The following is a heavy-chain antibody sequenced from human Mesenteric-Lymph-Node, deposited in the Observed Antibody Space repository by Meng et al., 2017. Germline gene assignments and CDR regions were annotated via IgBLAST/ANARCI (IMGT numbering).Heavy chain of an antibody. J-gene: IGHJ5*02. CDR3: ARTNYGDYNWFDP. D-gene: IGHD4-17*01. Sequence: QVQLQEVGPGLVKPSATLSLTCTVSGGSISSGGFYWSWIRQHPGKGLEWIGYIYYSGSTYYNPSLRSRVAISIDTSKNQFSLKLTSVTAADTAVYFCARTNYGDYNWFDPWGQGTLVTVSS. CDR1: GGSISSGGFY. V-gene: IGHV4-31*03. CDR2: IYYSGST.